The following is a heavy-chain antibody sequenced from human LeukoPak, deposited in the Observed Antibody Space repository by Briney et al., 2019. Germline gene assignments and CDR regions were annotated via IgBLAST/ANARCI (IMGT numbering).Heavy chain of an antibody. CDR3: ERGDYDVDY. J-gene: IGHJ4*02. CDR1: LFTFSSYW. V-gene: IGHV3-74*01. CDR2: INSDGSST. D-gene: IGHD3-3*01. Sequence: GGSLRLSSAASLFTFSSYWMHWVRQAPGKGLVWVSRINSDGSSTSYADSVKGRLTISRDNAKNTLYLQMNSLRAEDTAVYYYERGDYDVDYWGQGTLVTLSS.